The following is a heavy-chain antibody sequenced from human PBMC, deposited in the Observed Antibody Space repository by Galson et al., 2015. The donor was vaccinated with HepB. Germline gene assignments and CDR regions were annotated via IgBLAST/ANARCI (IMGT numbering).Heavy chain of an antibody. Sequence: LRLSCAASGFIFSSHAMHWARQAPGKGLEWVALISYEGSDKYYADSVKGRFTISRDNSKNTLYLQMNSLRGEDTAVYYCATVGYSGGTWYSDYYGMDVWGQGTTVTVSS. J-gene: IGHJ6*02. CDR3: ATVGYSGGTWYSDYYGMDV. V-gene: IGHV3-30*04. CDR1: GFIFSSHA. D-gene: IGHD2-15*01. CDR2: ISYEGSDK.